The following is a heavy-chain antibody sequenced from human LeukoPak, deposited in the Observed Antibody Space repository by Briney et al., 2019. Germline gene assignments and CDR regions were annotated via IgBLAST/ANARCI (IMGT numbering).Heavy chain of an antibody. CDR1: GYSISSGYY. CDR3: AREGKTVAGTSDY. Sequence: SETLSLTCAVSGYSISSGYYWGWIRQPPGKGLEWIGSTYHSGSTYYNPSLKSRVTISVDTSKNQFSLKLSSVTAADTAVYYCAREGKTVAGTSDYWGQGTLVTVSS. V-gene: IGHV4-38-2*02. J-gene: IGHJ4*02. D-gene: IGHD6-19*01. CDR2: TYHSGST.